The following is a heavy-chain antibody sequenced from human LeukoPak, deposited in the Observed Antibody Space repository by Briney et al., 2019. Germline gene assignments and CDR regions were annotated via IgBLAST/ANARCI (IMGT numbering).Heavy chain of an antibody. CDR1: GFTFSSYA. J-gene: IGHJ3*02. D-gene: IGHD2-2*02. CDR3: AKDADGYCSSTSCYNAFDI. V-gene: IGHV3-23*01. Sequence: GGSLRLSCAASGFTFSSYAMSWVRQAPGKGLEWVSAISGSGGSTYYADSVKGRFTISRDNSKNTLYLQMNSLRAEDTAVYYCAKDADGYCSSTSCYNAFDIWGQGTMVTVSS. CDR2: ISGSGGST.